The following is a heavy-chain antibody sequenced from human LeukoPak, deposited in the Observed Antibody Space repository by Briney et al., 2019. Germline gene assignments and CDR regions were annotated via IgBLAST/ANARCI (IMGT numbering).Heavy chain of an antibody. CDR3: ARDDPSAFAY. V-gene: IGHV4-31*03. J-gene: IGHJ4*02. CDR2: IYYSGST. CDR1: GGSISRGSYY. Sequence: SQTLSLTCTVSGGSISRGSYYWSWIRQHPGKGLEWIGYIYYSGSTSYSPSLKGRLTISADTSKNQSSLKLSSVTAADTAVYYCARDDPSAFAYWGQGTLVTVSS. D-gene: IGHD6-19*01.